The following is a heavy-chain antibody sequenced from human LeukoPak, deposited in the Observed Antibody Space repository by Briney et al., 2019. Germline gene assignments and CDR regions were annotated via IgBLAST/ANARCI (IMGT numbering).Heavy chain of an antibody. CDR3: ARQGTGLDY. J-gene: IGHJ4*02. V-gene: IGHV3-53*01. D-gene: IGHD1-1*01. CDR1: GFTVSSNY. Sequence: PGGSLRLSCKVSGFTVSSNYMSWVRQAPGKGLEWVSIIHSGGDTFYADSVKGRFTISRDNSNNMVYLQMNSLTVEDTAVYYCARQGTGLDYWGQGTLVTVSS. CDR2: IHSGGDT.